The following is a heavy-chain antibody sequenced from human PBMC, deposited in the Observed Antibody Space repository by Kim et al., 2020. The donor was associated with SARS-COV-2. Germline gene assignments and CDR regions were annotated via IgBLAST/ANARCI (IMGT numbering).Heavy chain of an antibody. Sequence: ASVKVSCKASGYTFTSYYMHWVRQAPGQGLEWMGIINPSGGSTSYAQKFQGRVTMTRDTSTSTVYMELSSLRSEDTAVYYCAREGPKPLHRYVSSGYSVFDYWGQGTLVPVSS. V-gene: IGHV1-46*01. CDR3: AREGPKPLHRYVSSGYSVFDY. CDR1: GYTFTSYY. CDR2: INPSGGST. J-gene: IGHJ4*02. D-gene: IGHD3-22*01.